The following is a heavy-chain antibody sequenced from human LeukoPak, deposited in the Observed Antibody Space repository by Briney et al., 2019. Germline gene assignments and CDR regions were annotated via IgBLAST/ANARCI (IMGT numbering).Heavy chain of an antibody. CDR3: ARDYGDYPFDY. CDR1: GFTFSSYG. J-gene: IGHJ4*02. V-gene: IGHV3-33*08. D-gene: IGHD4-17*01. CDR2: IWYDGSNK. Sequence: GRSLRLSCAASGFTFSSYGMHWVRQAPGKGLEWVAVIWYDGSNKYYADSVKGRFTISRDNSENTLYLQMNSLRAEDTAVYYCARDYGDYPFDYWGQGTLVTVSS.